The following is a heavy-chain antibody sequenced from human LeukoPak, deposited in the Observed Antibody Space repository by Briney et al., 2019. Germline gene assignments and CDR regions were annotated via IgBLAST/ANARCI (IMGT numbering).Heavy chain of an antibody. V-gene: IGHV4-61*10. J-gene: IGHJ3*02. CDR3: ARGGGYFLIDAFDI. CDR2: MYYNRST. Sequence: PSETLSLTCSVSGDSITRNSHYWSWIRQAAGKGLEWIGYMYYNRSTNYNPSLKSRVTISVDTSKNQFSLKLSSVTAADTAVYYCARGGGYFLIDAFDIWGLGTMVTVSS. D-gene: IGHD3-22*01. CDR1: GDSITRNSHY.